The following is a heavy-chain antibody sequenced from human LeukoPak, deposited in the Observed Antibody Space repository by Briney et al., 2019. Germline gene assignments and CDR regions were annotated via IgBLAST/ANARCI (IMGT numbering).Heavy chain of an antibody. D-gene: IGHD5-24*01. CDR3: ARETGYNPNFDY. J-gene: IGHJ4*02. CDR2: IYYSGST. V-gene: IGHV4-59*01. Sequence: SETLSLTCIVSGGSISSYYWSWIRQPPGKGLEWIGYIYYSGSTNYNPSLKSRVTISVDTSKNQFSLKLSSVTAADTAVYYCARETGYNPNFDYWGQGTLATVSS. CDR1: GGSISSYY.